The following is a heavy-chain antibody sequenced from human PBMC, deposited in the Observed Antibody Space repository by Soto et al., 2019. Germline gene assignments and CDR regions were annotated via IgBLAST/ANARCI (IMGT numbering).Heavy chain of an antibody. V-gene: IGHV4-34*01. CDR2: INHSGST. CDR3: ARDPYGGDNWFDP. D-gene: IGHD2-21*01. CDR1: GGSFSGYY. Sequence: SETLSLTCAVYGGSFSGYYWSWIRQPPGKGLEWIGEINHSGSTNYNPSLKSRVTISADTSKNQFSLKLSSVTAVDTAVYYCARDPYGGDNWFDPWGQGTLVTVSS. J-gene: IGHJ5*02.